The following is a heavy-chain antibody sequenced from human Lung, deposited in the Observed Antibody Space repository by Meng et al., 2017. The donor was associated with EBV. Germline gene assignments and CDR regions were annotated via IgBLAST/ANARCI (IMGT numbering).Heavy chain of an antibody. CDR2: ISYDGSNK. Sequence: QVQLVESGGGVGQPGRSWRVSCAASGFIFSSYAMHWVRQAPGKGLEWVAVISYDGSNKYYADSVKGRFTISRDNSKNTLYLQMNSLRAEDTAVYYCARDRVQLWFSWGQGTLVTVSS. CDR1: GFIFSSYA. V-gene: IGHV3-30-3*01. CDR3: ARDRVQLWFS. J-gene: IGHJ5*02. D-gene: IGHD5-18*01.